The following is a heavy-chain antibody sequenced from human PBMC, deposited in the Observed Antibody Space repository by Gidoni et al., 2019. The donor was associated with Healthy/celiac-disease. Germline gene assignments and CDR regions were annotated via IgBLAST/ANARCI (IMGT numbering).Heavy chain of an antibody. CDR3: ARDLMDTAMAGGMDV. CDR1: GFTFSSYS. V-gene: IGHV3-21*01. CDR2: ISSSSSYI. J-gene: IGHJ6*02. Sequence: EVQLVESGGGLVKPGGSLRLSCAASGFTFSSYSMNWVRQAPGKGLEWVSSISSSSSYIYYADSVKGRFTISRDNAKNSLYLQMNSLRAEDTAVYYCARDLMDTAMAGGMDVWGQGTTVTVSS. D-gene: IGHD5-18*01.